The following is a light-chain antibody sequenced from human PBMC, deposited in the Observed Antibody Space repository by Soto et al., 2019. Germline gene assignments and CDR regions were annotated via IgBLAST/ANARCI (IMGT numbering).Light chain of an antibody. CDR1: QSVDSSY. V-gene: IGKV3-20*01. CDR3: QQYGSPPLT. J-gene: IGKJ2*01. Sequence: EIVLTQSPGTLSLSPGERATLSCRASQSVDSSYLAWYQQKPGQAPRLLIYGAASRAAAVPDRFSGSGSGTDFTLTINRLEPEDFAVYYCQQYGSPPLTFGQGTKLEI. CDR2: GAA.